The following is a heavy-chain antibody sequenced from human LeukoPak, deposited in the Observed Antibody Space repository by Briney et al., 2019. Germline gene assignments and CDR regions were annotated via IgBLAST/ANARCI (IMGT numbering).Heavy chain of an antibody. CDR2: IYYDGST. CDR1: GGSIISSSFY. V-gene: IGHV4-39*01. CDR3: ARRRDGYNYLRHFDL. D-gene: IGHD5-24*01. Sequence: PSETLSLTCSVSGGSIISSSFYWDWIRQPPGKGLEWIGSIYYDGSTYHNPSLKSRVTISVDTSKSQFFLNVYSLTAADTAIYYCARRRDGYNYLRHFDLWGRGTLVTVSS. J-gene: IGHJ2*01.